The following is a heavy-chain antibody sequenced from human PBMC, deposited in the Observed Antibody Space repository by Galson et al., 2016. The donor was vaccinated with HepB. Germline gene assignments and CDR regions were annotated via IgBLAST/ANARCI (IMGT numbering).Heavy chain of an antibody. CDR2: IWYDGSNK. V-gene: IGHV3-33*01. CDR3: AREQVYSGSGSHYTNWFDP. CDR1: GFTSSSYG. D-gene: IGHD3-10*01. Sequence: SLRLSCAASGFTSSSYGIHWVRQAPGKGLEWVAGIWYDGSNKYYADSVKGRFAISRDNSKNTLYLQMNSLRAEDTAVYYCAREQVYSGSGSHYTNWFDPWGQGTLVTVSS. J-gene: IGHJ5*02.